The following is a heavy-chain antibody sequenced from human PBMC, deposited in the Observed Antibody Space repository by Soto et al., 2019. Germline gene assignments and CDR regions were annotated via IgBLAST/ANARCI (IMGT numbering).Heavy chain of an antibody. CDR1: GFTFSDYG. V-gene: IGHV3-33*01. CDR3: ARDNSAGAAENWFDP. D-gene: IGHD1-26*01. CDR2: TWYDESIK. J-gene: IGHJ5*02. Sequence: QAQLVESGGGVVQPGTSLRLSCAASGFTFSDYGMHWVRQAPGKGLEWVALTWYDESIKVYADSVKGRFTISRDNSKNTLYLQMNNLRPEDTAVYFCARDNSAGAAENWFDPWGQGTLVTVSS.